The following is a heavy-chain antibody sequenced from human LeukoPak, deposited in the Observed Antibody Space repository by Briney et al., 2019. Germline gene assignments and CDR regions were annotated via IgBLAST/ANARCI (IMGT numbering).Heavy chain of an antibody. CDR1: GHSISSGYY. D-gene: IGHD3-22*01. Sequence: PSETLSLTCTVSGHSISSGYYWGWIRQPPGKGLEWIGSIYHSGSTYYNPSLKSRVTISVDTSKNQFSLKLSSVTAADTAVYYCTRDNDGSGYYSESWGQGTLVTVSS. V-gene: IGHV4-38-2*02. J-gene: IGHJ4*02. CDR3: TRDNDGSGYYSES. CDR2: IYHSGST.